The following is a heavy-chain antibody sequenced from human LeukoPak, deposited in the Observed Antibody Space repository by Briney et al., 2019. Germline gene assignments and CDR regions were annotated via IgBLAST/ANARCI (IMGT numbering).Heavy chain of an antibody. CDR1: GFTVSSNY. D-gene: IGHD6-6*01. CDR2: ISYDGSNK. V-gene: IGHV3-30-3*01. CDR3: APNPVEPSSSSGVTPPKFDY. J-gene: IGHJ4*02. Sequence: PGGSLRLSCAASGFTVSSNYMSWVRQAPGKGLEWVAVISYDGSNKYYADSVKGRFTISRDNSKNTLYLQMNSLRAEDTAVYYCAPNPVEPSSSSGVTPPKFDYWGQGTLVTVSS.